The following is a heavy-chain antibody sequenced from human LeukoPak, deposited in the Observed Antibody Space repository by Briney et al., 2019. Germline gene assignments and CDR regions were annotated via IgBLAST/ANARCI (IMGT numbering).Heavy chain of an antibody. CDR1: GFTFSSYP. V-gene: IGHV3-30*04. CDR2: ISYDGTIQ. D-gene: IGHD4-17*01. Sequence: PGGSLRLSCAAAGFTFSSYPMHWVRQAPGKGLEWVAVISYDGTIQRYADSVKGRFTISRDNSKNTLYLQMNSLRAEDTAVYYCAKDTGDYDVLPLTDAFDIWGQGTMVTVSS. CDR3: AKDTGDYDVLPLTDAFDI. J-gene: IGHJ3*02.